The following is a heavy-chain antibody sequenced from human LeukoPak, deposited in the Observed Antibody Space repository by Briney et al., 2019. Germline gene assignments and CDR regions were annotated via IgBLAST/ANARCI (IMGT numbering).Heavy chain of an antibody. Sequence: PSETLSLTCTVSGYSISSGYYWGWIRQPPGKRLERIGSIYHSGSTYYNPSLKSRVTISVDTSKNQFSLKLSSVTAADTAVYYCARVGNLRWYLGGWGQGTLATVSS. CDR3: ARVGNLRWYLGG. V-gene: IGHV4-38-2*02. D-gene: IGHD4-23*01. CDR1: GYSISSGYY. J-gene: IGHJ4*02. CDR2: IYHSGST.